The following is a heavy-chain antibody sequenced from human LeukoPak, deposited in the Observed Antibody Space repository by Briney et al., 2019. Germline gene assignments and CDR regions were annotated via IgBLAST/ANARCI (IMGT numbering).Heavy chain of an antibody. V-gene: IGHV4-34*01. Sequence: PSETLSLTCAVYGGSFSGYYWSWIRQPLGKGLEWIGEINHSENTDYNPSLKSRVTISVDTSKNQLSLKLSSVTAADTAVYYCARETRSYDFWSGSSGGLDYWGQGTLVTVSS. CDR2: INHSENT. J-gene: IGHJ4*02. D-gene: IGHD3-3*01. CDR1: GGSFSGYY. CDR3: ARETRSYDFWSGSSGGLDY.